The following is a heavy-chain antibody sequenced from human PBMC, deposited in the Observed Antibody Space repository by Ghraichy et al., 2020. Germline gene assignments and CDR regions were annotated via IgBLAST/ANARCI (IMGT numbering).Heavy chain of an antibody. CDR2: ISGSGGST. CDR1: GFTFSSYA. D-gene: IGHD4-17*01. Sequence: GSLRLSCAASGFTFSSYAMSWVRQAPGKGLEWVSAISGSGGSTYYADSVKGRFTISRDNSKNTLYLQMNSLRAEDTAVYYCAQGTTKVSGFDYWGQGTLVTVSS. V-gene: IGHV3-23*01. CDR3: AQGTTKVSGFDY. J-gene: IGHJ4*02.